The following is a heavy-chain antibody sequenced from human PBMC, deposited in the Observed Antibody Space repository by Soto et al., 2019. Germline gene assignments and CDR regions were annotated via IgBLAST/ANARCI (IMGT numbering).Heavy chain of an antibody. V-gene: IGHV3-53*02. CDR2: IYAYGTTLYT. Sequence: EGQLVETGGGLIQPGGSLRLSCQASGFIVRSYPMSWVRQAPGQGLEWVSVIYAYGTTLYTSYADSVKGRFTISRDNSKNTLYLQMNSLRAEDTAVYYCARDRGIVVLSAAPYYSGMDVWGQGTTVTVSS. CDR3: ARDRGIVVLSAAPYYSGMDV. J-gene: IGHJ6*02. D-gene: IGHD2-2*01. CDR1: GFIVRSYP.